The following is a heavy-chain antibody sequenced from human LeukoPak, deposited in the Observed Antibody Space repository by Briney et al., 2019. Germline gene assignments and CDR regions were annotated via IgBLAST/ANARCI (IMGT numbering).Heavy chain of an antibody. CDR3: AKDYAHRFYGSGYLFDY. Sequence: PGGSLRLSCAASGFTFSSYWMNWVRQAPGKGLEWVANIKQDGSEKNYVDSVKGRFTLSRNNAKNSLYLQMNSLRDEDTAVHYCAKDYAHRFYGSGYLFDYWGQGTLVTVSS. J-gene: IGHJ4*02. D-gene: IGHD3-10*01. CDR2: IKQDGSEK. CDR1: GFTFSSYW. V-gene: IGHV3-7*01.